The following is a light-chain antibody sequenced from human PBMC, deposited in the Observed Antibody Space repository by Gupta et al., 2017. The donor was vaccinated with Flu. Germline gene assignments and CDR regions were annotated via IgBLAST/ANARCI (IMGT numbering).Light chain of an antibody. CDR2: GAS. CDR1: QSVSNN. V-gene: IGKV3-15*01. J-gene: IGKJ4*01. Sequence: EIVMTPSSATLPVSPGERATLSCRASQSVSNNLAWYQQKPGQAPRLLIYGASTGATGIPAKFSGSGSGTDFTLTISSLQSEDFAVYYCQQYNDWPLTFGGGTKVEIK. CDR3: QQYNDWPLT.